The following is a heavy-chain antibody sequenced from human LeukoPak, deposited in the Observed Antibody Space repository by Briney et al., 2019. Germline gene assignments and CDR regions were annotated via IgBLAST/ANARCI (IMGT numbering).Heavy chain of an antibody. CDR3: ARGRVWSSFGTFPVDY. J-gene: IGHJ4*02. D-gene: IGHD3-3*01. V-gene: IGHV1-2*02. CDR1: GYTFTGYY. CDR2: INPNSGGT. Sequence: ASVKVSCKASGYTFTGYYMHWVRQAPGQGLEWMGWINPNSGGTNYAQKFQGRVTMTRDTSISTAYMELSRLRSDDTAVYYCARGRVWSSFGTFPVDYWGQGTLVTVSS.